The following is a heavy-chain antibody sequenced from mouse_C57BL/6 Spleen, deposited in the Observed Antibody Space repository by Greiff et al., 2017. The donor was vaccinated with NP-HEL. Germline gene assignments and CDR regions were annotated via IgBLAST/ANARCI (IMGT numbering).Heavy chain of an antibody. CDR2: ISNGGGST. CDR3: ASANWDPDYYAMDY. V-gene: IGHV5-12*01. J-gene: IGHJ4*01. Sequence: EVKVVESGGGLVQPGGSLKLSCAASGFTFSDYYMYWVRQTPEKRLEWVAYISNGGGSTYYPDTVKGRFTISRDNAKNTLYLQMSRLKSEDTAMYYCASANWDPDYYAMDYWGQGTSVTVSS. CDR1: GFTFSDYY. D-gene: IGHD4-1*01.